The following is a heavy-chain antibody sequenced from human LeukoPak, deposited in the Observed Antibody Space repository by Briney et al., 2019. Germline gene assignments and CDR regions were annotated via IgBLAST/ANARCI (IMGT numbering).Heavy chain of an antibody. J-gene: IGHJ3*01. CDR2: MYASGST. CDR3: ARALVPYYDILTGYYKHPIDAFDL. D-gene: IGHD3-9*01. Sequence: SETLSLTCTGSGGSISSYYWTWIRQPAGKGLEWIGRMYASGSTNYNPSLKSRVTMSVDTSKNQFSLKLRSVTAADTAVYYCARALVPYYDILTGYYKHPIDAFDLWGEGTMVTVSS. CDR1: GGSISSYY. V-gene: IGHV4-4*07.